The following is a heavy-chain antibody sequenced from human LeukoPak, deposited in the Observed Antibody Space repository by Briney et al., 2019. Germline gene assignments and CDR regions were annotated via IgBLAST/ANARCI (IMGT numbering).Heavy chain of an antibody. V-gene: IGHV1-2*02. Sequence: ASVNVSCKASGYTFTGYYMHWVRQAPGQGLEWMGWINPNSGGTNYAQKFQGRVTMTRDTSISTAYMELSRLRSDDTAVYYCARDPDYYGSGSYRRYGMDVWGQGTTVTVSS. J-gene: IGHJ6*02. CDR1: GYTFTGYY. CDR3: ARDPDYYGSGSYRRYGMDV. CDR2: INPNSGGT. D-gene: IGHD3-10*01.